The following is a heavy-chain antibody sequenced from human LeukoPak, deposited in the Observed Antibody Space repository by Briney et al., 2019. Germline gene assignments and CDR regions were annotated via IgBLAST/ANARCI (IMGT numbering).Heavy chain of an antibody. CDR3: AKVVVVAATRGYFDY. CDR2: ISYDGSNK. J-gene: IGHJ4*02. D-gene: IGHD2-15*01. Sequence: GGSLRLSCAASGFTFSSYGMHWVRQAPGKGLEWAAVISYDGSNKYYADSVKGRFTISRDNSKNTLYLQMNSLRAEDTAVYYCAKVVVVAATRGYFDYWGQGTLVTVSS. CDR1: GFTFSSYG. V-gene: IGHV3-30*18.